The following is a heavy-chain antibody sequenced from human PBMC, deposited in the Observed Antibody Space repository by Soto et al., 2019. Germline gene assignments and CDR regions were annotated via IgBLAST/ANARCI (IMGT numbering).Heavy chain of an antibody. CDR2: IITLFGTS. CDR3: AREVGYGDFSADMLD. J-gene: IGHJ4*02. CDR1: GGTFSSHS. Sequence: VQLMQSGAEVKKPGSSVKVSCKASGGTFSSHSINWVRQAPGQGLEWMGGIITLFGTSNYAQNFQGRVTITADQSTSTAYMELNSLTSDDTAVYYCAREVGYGDFSADMLDWGQGTFLTVSS. D-gene: IGHD2-21*02. V-gene: IGHV1-69*01.